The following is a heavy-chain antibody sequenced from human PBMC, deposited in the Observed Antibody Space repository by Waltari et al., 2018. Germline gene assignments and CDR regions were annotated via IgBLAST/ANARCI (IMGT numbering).Heavy chain of an antibody. CDR1: GFTFSNAW. Sequence: EVQLVESGGGLVKPGGSLRLSCAASGFTFSNAWMSWVRQAPGKGLEWVGRIKSKTDGGTTDYAAPVKGRFTISRYDSKNTLYLQMNSLKTEDTAVYYCTTEIAVAGSFGYWGQGTLVTVSS. D-gene: IGHD6-19*01. V-gene: IGHV3-15*01. CDR3: TTEIAVAGSFGY. CDR2: IKSKTDGGTT. J-gene: IGHJ4*02.